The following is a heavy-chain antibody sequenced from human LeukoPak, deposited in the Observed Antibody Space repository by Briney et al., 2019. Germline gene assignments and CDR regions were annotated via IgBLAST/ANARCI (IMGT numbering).Heavy chain of an antibody. J-gene: IGHJ4*02. CDR3: ARIVAGY. V-gene: IGHV3-7*01. CDR1: GFTFSSYW. D-gene: IGHD5-12*01. Sequence: PGGSLRLSCAASGFTFSSYWVSWVRQAPEKGLEWVATINQDGSEKYYVDSVKGRFTISTDNAKNSLYLQMNSLRVDDTAIYYCARIVAGYWGQGTLVTVSS. CDR2: INQDGSEK.